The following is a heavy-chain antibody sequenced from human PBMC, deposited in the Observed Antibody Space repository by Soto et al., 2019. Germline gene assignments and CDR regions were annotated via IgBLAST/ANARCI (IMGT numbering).Heavy chain of an antibody. CDR2: IKQDGSEK. D-gene: IGHD5-12*01. CDR1: GFTFSSYW. Sequence: GGSLSLSSAASGFTFSSYWMSWVRQAPGKGLEWVANIKQDGSEKYYVDSVKGRFTISRDNAKNSLYLQMNSLRAEDTAVYYCARVGSGYEDYYYYYYMDVWGKGTTVTVSS. CDR3: ARVGSGYEDYYYYYYMDV. V-gene: IGHV3-7*01. J-gene: IGHJ6*03.